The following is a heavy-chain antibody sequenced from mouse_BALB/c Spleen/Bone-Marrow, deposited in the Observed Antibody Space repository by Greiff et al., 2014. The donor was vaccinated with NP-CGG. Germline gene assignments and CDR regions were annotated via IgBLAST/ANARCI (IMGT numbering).Heavy chain of an antibody. V-gene: IGHV6-6*01. CDR3: TPHPFDY. Sequence: DVKLQESGGGLVQPGGSMKLSCAASGFAFSDTWLDWARQSPEKGPEWVAEIRTKADDHATYYAESVKGRFTISRDDSISSVYLQMNSLRAEDTGIYYCTPHPFDYWGQGTTLTVSS. CDR2: IRTKADDHAT. J-gene: IGHJ2*01. CDR1: GFAFSDTW.